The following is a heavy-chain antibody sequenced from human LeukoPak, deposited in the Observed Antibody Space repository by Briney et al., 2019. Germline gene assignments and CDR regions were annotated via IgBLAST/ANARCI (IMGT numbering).Heavy chain of an antibody. Sequence: PSETLSLTCAVYGGSFSGYYWSWIRQPPGKGLEWIGEINHSGSTNYDPSLKSRVTISVDTSKNQFSLKLSSVTAADTAVYYCARDQVRYQLLFKVHYYYMDVWGKGTTVTVSS. CDR2: INHSGST. J-gene: IGHJ6*03. CDR1: GGSFSGYY. D-gene: IGHD2-2*01. V-gene: IGHV4-34*01. CDR3: ARDQVRYQLLFKVHYYYMDV.